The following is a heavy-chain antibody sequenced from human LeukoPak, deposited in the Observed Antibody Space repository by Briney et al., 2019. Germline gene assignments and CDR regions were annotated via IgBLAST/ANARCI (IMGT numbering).Heavy chain of an antibody. D-gene: IGHD5-12*01. CDR3: VSPTADYPFLYYFDS. V-gene: IGHV3-30*09. CDR1: GFSFSSYS. J-gene: IGHJ4*02. CDR2: ISSDGNSK. Sequence: GGSLRLSCAASGFSFSSYSIHWVRQAPGKGPEWVAVISSDGNSKNFALSVKGRFAISRDNSKSTLFLQMNNLRSEDTALYYCVSPTADYPFLYYFDSWGQGTLVTVSS.